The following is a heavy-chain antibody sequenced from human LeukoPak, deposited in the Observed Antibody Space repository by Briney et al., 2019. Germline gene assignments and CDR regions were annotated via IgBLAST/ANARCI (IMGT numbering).Heavy chain of an antibody. Sequence: SETLSLTCTVSGGSISSYYWSWIRQPPGKGLEWIGYIYYSGSTNYNPSLKSRVTISVDTSKNQFSLKLSSVTAADTAVYYCARDGGHSGIAAESVGYFDYWGQGTLVTVSS. V-gene: IGHV4-59*01. CDR3: ARDGGHSGIAAESVGYFDY. D-gene: IGHD6-13*01. J-gene: IGHJ4*02. CDR1: GGSISSYY. CDR2: IYYSGST.